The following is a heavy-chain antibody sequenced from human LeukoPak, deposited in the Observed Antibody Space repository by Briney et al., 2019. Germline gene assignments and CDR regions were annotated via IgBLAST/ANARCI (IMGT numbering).Heavy chain of an antibody. CDR3: ARDPGHDTSNYGGLDF. CDR1: GYTFTYYY. D-gene: IGHD4-11*01. V-gene: IGHV1-2*02. CDR2: INPKSGDP. J-gene: IGHJ4*02. Sequence: ASVKVSCKASGYTFTYYYIHWVRQAPGQGLEWMGWINPKSGDPIYVQKFQGRVTLTRDTSIDTVYLELSSLKSDDTAVYYCARDPGHDTSNYGGLDFWGQGTLVTVSS.